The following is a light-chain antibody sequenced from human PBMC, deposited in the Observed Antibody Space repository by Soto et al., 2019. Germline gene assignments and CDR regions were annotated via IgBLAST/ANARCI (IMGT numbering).Light chain of an antibody. CDR1: QSVNSY. Sequence: EIVLTQSPATLSLSPGERATLSCRASQSVNSYLAWYQQKPGQAPRFLIYDASNRATGIPARFSGSGSGTDFTLTISSLEPKDFAVYYCQQGGTFGQGTRLEIK. J-gene: IGKJ5*01. V-gene: IGKV3-11*01. CDR3: QQGGT. CDR2: DAS.